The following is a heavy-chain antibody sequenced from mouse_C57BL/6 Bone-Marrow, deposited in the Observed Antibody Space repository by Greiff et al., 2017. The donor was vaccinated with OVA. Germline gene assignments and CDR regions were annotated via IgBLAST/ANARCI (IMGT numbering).Heavy chain of an antibody. J-gene: IGHJ2*01. Sequence: VQLQQPGAELVKPGASVKLSCKASGYTFTSYWMHWVKQRPGQGLEWIGMIHPNSGSTNYNEKFKSKATLTVDKSSSTAYMQLSSLTSEDSAVYYCANYYYGSSPPSFDYWGQGTTLTVSS. V-gene: IGHV1-64*01. CDR2: IHPNSGST. CDR3: ANYYYGSSPPSFDY. D-gene: IGHD1-1*01. CDR1: GYTFTSYW.